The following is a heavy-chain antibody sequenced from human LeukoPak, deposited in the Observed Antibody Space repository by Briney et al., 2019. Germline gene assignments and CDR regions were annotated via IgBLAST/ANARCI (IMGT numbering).Heavy chain of an antibody. CDR3: ARQDGDYFDY. V-gene: IGHV5-51*01. CDR1: GYSFSSHW. Sequence: GESLKISCKGSGYSFSSHWIGWVRQMPGKGLEWMGNIHPGDSDTRYSPSFQGQVTISADKSINTAYLQWSSLKASDTAMYYCARQDGDYFDYWGQGTLVTVSS. J-gene: IGHJ4*02. CDR2: IHPGDSDT. D-gene: IGHD3-16*01.